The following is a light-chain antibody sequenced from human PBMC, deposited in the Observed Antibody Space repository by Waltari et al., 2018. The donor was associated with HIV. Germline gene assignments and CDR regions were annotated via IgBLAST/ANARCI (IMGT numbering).Light chain of an antibody. J-gene: IGLJ2*01. CDR3: AAWDDSLNGVV. Sequence: QSVLTQPPSASGTPGQRVTISCSGSSSHIARTTVNCYQQLPGTAPKLLIYSNNQRPSGVPDRVSGSKSGTSASLAISGLQSEDEADYYCAAWDDSLNGVVFGGGTKLTVL. CDR2: SNN. CDR1: SSHIARTT. V-gene: IGLV1-44*01.